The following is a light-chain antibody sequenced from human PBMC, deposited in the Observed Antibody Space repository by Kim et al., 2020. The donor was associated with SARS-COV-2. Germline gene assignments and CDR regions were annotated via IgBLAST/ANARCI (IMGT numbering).Light chain of an antibody. V-gene: IGKV1-16*02. Sequence: AAVGDRVTNTCRASQDIKNNLVWFQQKPGKAPSSLIYAASSLQSGVPSKFSGSGSGTDFTLTITSLQPEDFASYYCQQYQSYPVTFGQGTRLEIK. CDR1: QDIKNN. CDR2: AAS. CDR3: QQYQSYPVT. J-gene: IGKJ5*01.